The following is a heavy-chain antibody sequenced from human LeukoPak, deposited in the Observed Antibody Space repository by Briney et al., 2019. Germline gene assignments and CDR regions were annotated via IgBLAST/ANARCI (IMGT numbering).Heavy chain of an antibody. D-gene: IGHD2/OR15-2a*01. V-gene: IGHV3-74*01. CDR1: GFTFSPYW. CDR2: INSDGTIT. Sequence: GGSLRLSCAASGFTFSPYWMHLVRQVPGKGLVWVSDINSDGTITHYADSVKGRFTISRDNSKNTLYLQMNSLRAEDTAVYYCASPLLSTTAYYYGMDVWGQGTTVTVSS. J-gene: IGHJ6*02. CDR3: ASPLLSTTAYYYGMDV.